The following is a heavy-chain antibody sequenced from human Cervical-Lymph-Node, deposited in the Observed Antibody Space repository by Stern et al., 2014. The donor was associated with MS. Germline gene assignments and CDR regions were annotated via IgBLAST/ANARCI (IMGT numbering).Heavy chain of an antibody. CDR3: ARGSGTAYDLRGDY. D-gene: IGHD3-3*01. CDR2: INPNRGGT. J-gene: IGHJ4*01. CDR1: GYIFTDYY. V-gene: IGHV1-2*02. Sequence: QVQLVQSGAEARAPGASMKVSCKASGYIFTDYYLHWVRQAPGQGLEWLGWINPNRGGTNYAQNFPGRVTITTDPSTSTAYLELGWLGSADTAVYYCARGSGTAYDLRGDYWGQGTLVTVSS.